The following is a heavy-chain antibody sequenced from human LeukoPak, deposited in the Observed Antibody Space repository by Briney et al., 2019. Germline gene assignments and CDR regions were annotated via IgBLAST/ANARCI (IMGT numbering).Heavy chain of an antibody. V-gene: IGHV4-4*07. CDR1: GGSISSYY. J-gene: IGHJ4*02. Sequence: SETLSLTCAVPGGSISSYYWSWIRQPAGKGLEWIGHIYTSGSTTYNPSLKSRVTMSADTSKNQFSLKLTSATAADTAVYYCARERGFYGSGSPGDLDYWGQGTLVTVSS. CDR3: ARERGFYGSGSPGDLDY. CDR2: IYTSGST. D-gene: IGHD3-10*01.